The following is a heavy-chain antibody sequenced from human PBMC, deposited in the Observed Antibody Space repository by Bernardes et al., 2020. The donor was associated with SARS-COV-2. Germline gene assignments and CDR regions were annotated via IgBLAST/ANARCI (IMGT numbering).Heavy chain of an antibody. CDR3: ARGGYYYDSSGYYGGWFDP. Sequence: SVKVSCKASGGTFSSNAISWVRQAPGQGLEWMGRIIPILGIANYAQKFQGRVTITADKSTSTAYMELSSLRSEDTAVYYCARGGYYYDSSGYYGGWFDPWGQGTLVTVSS. V-gene: IGHV1-69*04. CDR2: IIPILGIA. CDR1: GGTFSSNA. D-gene: IGHD3-22*01. J-gene: IGHJ5*02.